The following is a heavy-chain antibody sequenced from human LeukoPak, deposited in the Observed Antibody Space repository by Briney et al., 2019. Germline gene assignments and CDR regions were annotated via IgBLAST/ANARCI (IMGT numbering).Heavy chain of an antibody. CDR3: ARGPRDPTEFCSRGTCAPTYEV. Sequence: PGGSLRLSCAVSGFTFSDYEMNWVRQAPGKGLEWLSYISSSGRKIYYADSVKGRFTISRDNAKNSLYLQMDSLGADDTAVYYCARGPRDPTEFCSRGTCAPTYEVWGQGALVTVSS. CDR1: GFTFSDYE. D-gene: IGHD2-15*01. CDR2: ISSSGRKI. V-gene: IGHV3-48*03. J-gene: IGHJ4*02.